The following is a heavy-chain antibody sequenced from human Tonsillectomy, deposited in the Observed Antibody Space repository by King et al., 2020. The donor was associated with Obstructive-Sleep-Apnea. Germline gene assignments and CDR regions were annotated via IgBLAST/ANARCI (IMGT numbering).Heavy chain of an antibody. D-gene: IGHD1-14*01. CDR3: ARGLEPYNWFDP. Sequence: QITLKESGPTLVKPTQTLTLTCTFSGFSLSTSGVGVGWIRQPPGKALEWLALIYWDVDKRYSPPLKSRLTITKDTSKNQVVLTMTNMDPVDTATYYFARGLEPYNWFDPWGQGTLVTVSS. CDR2: IYWDVDK. CDR1: GFSLSTSGVG. J-gene: IGHJ5*02. V-gene: IGHV2-5*02.